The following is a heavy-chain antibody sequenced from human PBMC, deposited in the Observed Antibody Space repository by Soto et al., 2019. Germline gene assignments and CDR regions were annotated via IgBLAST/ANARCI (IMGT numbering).Heavy chain of an antibody. J-gene: IGHJ4*02. V-gene: IGHV4-59*08. CDR3: ARSRRQSIFGVVIYFDY. Sequence: SETLSLTCTVSGGSISSYYWSWIRQPPGKGPEWIGYIYYSGSTNYNPSLKSRVTISVDTSKNQFSLKLSSVTAADTAVYYCARSRRQSIFGVVIYFDYWGQGTLVTVSS. D-gene: IGHD3-3*01. CDR2: IYYSGST. CDR1: GGSISSYY.